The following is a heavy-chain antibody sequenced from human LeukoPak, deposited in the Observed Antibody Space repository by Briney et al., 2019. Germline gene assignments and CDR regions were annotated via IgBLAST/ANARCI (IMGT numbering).Heavy chain of an antibody. CDR2: ISGSGGST. D-gene: IGHD3-9*01. J-gene: IGHJ4*02. V-gene: IGHV3-23*01. CDR3: ARSLPSYDILTGYHFDY. CDR1: GFTFSSYA. Sequence: GGSLRLSCAASGFTFSSYAMSWVRQAPGKGLEWVSAISGSGGSTYYADSVKGRFTISRDNAKNTLYLQMNSLRAEDTAVYYCARSLPSYDILTGYHFDYWGQGTLVTVSS.